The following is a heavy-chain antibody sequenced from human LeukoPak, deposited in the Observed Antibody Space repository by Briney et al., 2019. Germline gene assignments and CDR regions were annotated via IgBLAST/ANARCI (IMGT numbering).Heavy chain of an antibody. CDR1: GGSISSSSYY. Sequence: SETLSLTCTVSGGSISSSSYYWGWIRQPPGKGLEWIGSIYYSGSTYYNPSLKSRVTISVDTSKNQFSLKLSSVTAADTAVYYCARQNTKNFLIAAATDLNFDYWGXGTLVTVSS. CDR2: IYYSGST. J-gene: IGHJ4*01. CDR3: ARQNTKNFLIAAATDLNFDY. V-gene: IGHV4-39*01. D-gene: IGHD6-13*01.